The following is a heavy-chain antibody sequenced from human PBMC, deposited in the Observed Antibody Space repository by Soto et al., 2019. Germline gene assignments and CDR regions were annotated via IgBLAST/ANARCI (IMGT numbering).Heavy chain of an antibody. CDR1: GFSLSTSGVG. V-gene: IGHV2-5*02. Sequence: QITLKESGPTLVKPTQTLTLTCTFSGFSLSTSGVGVGWIRQPPGTALEWLALIYWDDDKGYSPSLKSRLTITMDTTKYQVVLTMTNMDPVDTATSYCGHMDTTVTRRWGQGILVTVSS. D-gene: IGHD4-17*01. CDR2: IYWDDDK. CDR3: GHMDTTVTRR. J-gene: IGHJ4*02.